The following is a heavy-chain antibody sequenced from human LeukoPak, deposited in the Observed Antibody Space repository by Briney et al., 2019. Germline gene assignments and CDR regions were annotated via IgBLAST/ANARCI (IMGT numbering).Heavy chain of an antibody. D-gene: IGHD3-10*01. CDR2: IYYSGST. V-gene: IGHV4-39*01. CDR1: GFTFSSYSMN. Sequence: PGGSLRLSCAASGFTFSSYSMNWVRQAPGKGLEWIGSIYYSGSTYYNPSLKSRVTISVDTSKNQFSLKLSSVTAADTAVYYCARHPYPLWFGEFSFDYWGQGTLVTVSS. J-gene: IGHJ4*02. CDR3: ARHPYPLWFGEFSFDY.